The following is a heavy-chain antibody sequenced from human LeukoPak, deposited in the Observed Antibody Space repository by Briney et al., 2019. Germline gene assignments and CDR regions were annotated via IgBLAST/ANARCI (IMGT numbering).Heavy chain of an antibody. CDR3: ARRVEGVGGYY. J-gene: IGHJ4*02. CDR2: IYYSGST. V-gene: IGHV4-39*01. D-gene: IGHD2-15*01. CDR1: GASVSSSSQY. Sequence: SETLSLTCTVSGASVSSSSQYWAWIRQPPGKGLEWIASIYYSGSTYSNPSLKSRVTISADTSKNRFSLKLSSVTAADTAVYYCARRVEGVGGYYWGQGTLVTVSS.